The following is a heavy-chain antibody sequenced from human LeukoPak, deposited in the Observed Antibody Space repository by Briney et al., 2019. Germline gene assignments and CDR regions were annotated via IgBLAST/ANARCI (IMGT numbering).Heavy chain of an antibody. CDR1: GFTFSSYA. Sequence: GGSLRLSCAASGFTFSSYAMSWVRQAPGKGLEWVSAISGSGGSTYYADSVKGRFTISRDNSKNTLYLQMNSLRAEDTAVYYCAKPASSVVPAAINNWFDPWGQGTLVTVSS. CDR2: ISGSGGST. J-gene: IGHJ5*02. CDR3: AKPASSVVPAAINNWFDP. V-gene: IGHV3-23*01. D-gene: IGHD2-2*01.